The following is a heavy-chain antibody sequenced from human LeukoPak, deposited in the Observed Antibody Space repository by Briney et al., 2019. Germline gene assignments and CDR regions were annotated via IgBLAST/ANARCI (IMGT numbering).Heavy chain of an antibody. V-gene: IGHV4-59*01. CDR3: ARGGSRQISSSDFDF. CDR1: GGSFKSYY. D-gene: IGHD6-6*01. CDR2: VYYSGST. J-gene: IGHJ4*02. Sequence: SETLSLTCTVSGGSFKSYYWNWIRQSPGKGLEWIGYVYYSGSTNYNPSLKSRVTMSVDTSKTQFSLRLSPVTTADTAVYYCARGGSRQISSSDFDFWGQGTLVTDSS.